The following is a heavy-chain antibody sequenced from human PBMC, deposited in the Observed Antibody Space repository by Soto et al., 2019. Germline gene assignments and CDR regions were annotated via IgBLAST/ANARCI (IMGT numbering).Heavy chain of an antibody. CDR1: GFTFSSYG. D-gene: IGHD1-26*01. Sequence: GGSLRLSCAASGFTFSSYGMHWVRQAPGKGLEWVAVMWYDGSNKYYADSVKGRFNISRGNSKNTVYLQMNSLRAEDTAVYYCARVRWGRNPYYYYGMDVWGQGTTVTVSS. J-gene: IGHJ6*02. CDR3: ARVRWGRNPYYYYGMDV. CDR2: MWYDGSNK. V-gene: IGHV3-33*01.